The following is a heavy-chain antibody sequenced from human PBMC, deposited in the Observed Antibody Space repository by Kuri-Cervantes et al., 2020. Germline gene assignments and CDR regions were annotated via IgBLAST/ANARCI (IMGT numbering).Heavy chain of an antibody. CDR1: GFTFSSYG. V-gene: IGHV3-33*01. CDR2: IWYDGSNK. D-gene: IGHD3-9*01. CDR3: ARDSHDIVDY. Sequence: GESLKISCAASGFTFSSYGMHWVRQAPGKGLQWVAVIWYDGSNKYYAESVKGRFTISRDNSKNTVYMQMNSLRAEDTAVYYCARDSHDIVDYWGQGTLVTVSS. J-gene: IGHJ4*02.